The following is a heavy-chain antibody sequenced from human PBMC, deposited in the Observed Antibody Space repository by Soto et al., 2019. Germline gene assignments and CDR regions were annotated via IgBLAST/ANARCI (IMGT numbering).Heavy chain of an antibody. CDR1: GFTFSSYS. V-gene: IGHV3-21*01. J-gene: IGHJ4*02. CDR2: ISSSSSYI. Sequence: EVQLVESGGGLVKPGGSLRLSCAASGFTFSSYSMNWVRQAPGKGLEWVSSISSSSSYIYYADSVKGRFTISRDNAKNSLYLQMNSLRAEDTAVYYCARDQERGQQLGNYSWGQGTLVTVSS. D-gene: IGHD6-13*01. CDR3: ARDQERGQQLGNYS.